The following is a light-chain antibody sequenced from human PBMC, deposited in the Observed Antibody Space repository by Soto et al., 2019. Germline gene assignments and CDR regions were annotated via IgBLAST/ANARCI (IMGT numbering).Light chain of an antibody. CDR1: QGISSA. CDR3: QQFNSFPRT. J-gene: IGKJ4*01. Sequence: AIQVTQSPSSLSASVGDRVTITCRASQGISSALAWYQQKPGKTPNLLIYDASNLQSGVPSRFSGTGSGTDFTLTIRSVQPEDLATYYCQQFNSFPRTFGGGTKVEIK. CDR2: DAS. V-gene: IGKV1-13*02.